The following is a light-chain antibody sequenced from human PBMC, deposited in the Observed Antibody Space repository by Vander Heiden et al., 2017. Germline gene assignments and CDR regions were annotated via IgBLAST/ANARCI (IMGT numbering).Light chain of an antibody. J-gene: IGLJ3*02. CDR2: GNS. CDR3: QSYDSSLSVV. Sequence: QSELTPPPSMSGAPVQRVTISCPGDRFNIGGCYDVPWYPPLPGRAPTLLIYGNSNRPSGVPGRFSDSRSGTSAFLDITGRQAEDEAVYYCQSYDSSLSVVFGGGTKVTVL. V-gene: IGLV1-40*01. CDR1: RFNIGGCYD.